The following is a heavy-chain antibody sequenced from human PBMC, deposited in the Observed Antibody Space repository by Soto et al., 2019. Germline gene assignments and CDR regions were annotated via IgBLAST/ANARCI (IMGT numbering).Heavy chain of an antibody. J-gene: IGHJ3*02. CDR3: XXXXXXYXHGVRAFEI. CDR2: INWNSRTI. D-gene: IGHD2-8*01. CDR1: GFTFQNFA. V-gene: IGHV3-9*01. Sequence: EVQLVESGGGFVQPGRSLTLACATSGFTFQNFAMHWVRQAPGKGLIWVSSINWNSRTILYADSVKGRFTISRDNATSSLYLQXXXXXXXXXAXXXXXXXXXXYXHGVRAFEIWGQGTMVTVSS.